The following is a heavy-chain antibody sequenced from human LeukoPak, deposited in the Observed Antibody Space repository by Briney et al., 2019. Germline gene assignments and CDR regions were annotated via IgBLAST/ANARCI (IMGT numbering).Heavy chain of an antibody. V-gene: IGHV4-30-2*01. Sequence: SQTLSLTCAVSGGSISSGGYSWSWIRQPPGKGLEWIGYMYHSGTTHYNPSLKSRVTISVDRSKNQFSLKLSSVTAADTAVYYCARHPDSSGYFLFDYWGQGTLVTVSS. J-gene: IGHJ4*02. CDR1: GGSISSGGYS. CDR3: ARHPDSSGYFLFDY. CDR2: MYHSGTT. D-gene: IGHD3-22*01.